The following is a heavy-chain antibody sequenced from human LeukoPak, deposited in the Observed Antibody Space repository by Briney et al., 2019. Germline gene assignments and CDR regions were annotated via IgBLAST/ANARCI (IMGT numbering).Heavy chain of an antibody. CDR2: IYTSGST. CDR1: GGSISSYY. CDR3: ASLSSSWSTDY. Sequence: SETLSLTCTVSGGSISSYYWSWIRQPAGKGLECIGRIYTSGSTNYNPSLKSRVTMSVDTSKNQFSLKLSSVTAADAAVYYCASLSSSWSTDYWGQGTLVTVSS. V-gene: IGHV4-4*07. J-gene: IGHJ4*02. D-gene: IGHD6-13*01.